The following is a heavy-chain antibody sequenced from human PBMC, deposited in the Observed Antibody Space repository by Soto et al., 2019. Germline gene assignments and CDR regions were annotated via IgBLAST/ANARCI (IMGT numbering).Heavy chain of an antibody. CDR3: ARTDSRPQDFDF. V-gene: IGHV1-18*01. D-gene: IGHD6-13*01. J-gene: IGHJ4*02. Sequence: QVQLVQSGAEVKKPGASVKVSCKASGYTFTSYGITWVRQAPGQGLEWMGWISAYNGNTNYAQKLQGRVTMTTYTPTSTAYMELRRLRSDDTAVYYGARTDSRPQDFDFWGQGTLVTVSS. CDR2: ISAYNGNT. CDR1: GYTFTSYG.